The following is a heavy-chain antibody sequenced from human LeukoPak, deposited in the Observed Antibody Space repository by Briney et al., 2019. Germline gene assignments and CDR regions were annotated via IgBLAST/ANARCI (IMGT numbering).Heavy chain of an antibody. CDR3: AKVKYCSGGSCRQYYFDY. V-gene: IGHV3-23*01. CDR2: ISGSGGST. D-gene: IGHD2-15*01. CDR1: GFTFSSYA. Sequence: GGSLRLSCAASGFTFSSYAMSWVRQAPGKGREWVSAISGSGGSTYYADSVKGRFTISRDNSKNTLYLQMNSLRAEDTAVYYCAKVKYCSGGSCRQYYFDYWGQGTLVTVSS. J-gene: IGHJ4*02.